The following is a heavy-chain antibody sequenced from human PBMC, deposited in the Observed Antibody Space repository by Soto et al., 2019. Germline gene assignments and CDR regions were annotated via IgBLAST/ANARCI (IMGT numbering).Heavy chain of an antibody. D-gene: IGHD3-3*01. J-gene: IGHJ4*02. V-gene: IGHV3-43D*04. CDR1: VFTFDGYA. CDR2: ISWDGGST. CDR3: AKDTRTDYDFWSGYFDY. Sequence: RGSLLLCCASSVFTFDGYAMDWVRQAPGEGLEWVSLISWDGGSTYYADSVKGRFTISRDNSKNSLYLQMNSLRAEDTALYYCAKDTRTDYDFWSGYFDYWGQGTMVTVSS.